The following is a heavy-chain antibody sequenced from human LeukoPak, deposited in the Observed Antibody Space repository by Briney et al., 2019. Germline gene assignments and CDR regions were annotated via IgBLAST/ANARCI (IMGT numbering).Heavy chain of an antibody. V-gene: IGHV4-30-2*01. CDR3: SRVILEPLLTFDP. CDR2: IYHGGNT. CDR1: GGSIVSSGYS. Sequence: SETLSLTCTVSGGSIVSSGYSWSWIRQPPGKGLEWIGYIYHGGNTYYNPSLSGRVTISVDRLKNQFSLNLTSVTAADTAVYYCSRVILEPLLTFDPWGQGTLVTVSS. J-gene: IGHJ5*02. D-gene: IGHD3-3*01.